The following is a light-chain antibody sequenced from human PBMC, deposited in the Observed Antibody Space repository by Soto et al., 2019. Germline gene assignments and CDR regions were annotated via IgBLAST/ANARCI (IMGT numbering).Light chain of an antibody. V-gene: IGKV1-6*01. Sequence: IHMTHSPSTLTASVGDRVTITCRASQAIRDDLGWYQQKPGKAPKLLIYATSSLQSGVPSRFSGSGSGTDFTLTISSLQPEDFATYYCLQDYSYPLTFGGGTKV. CDR1: QAIRDD. J-gene: IGKJ4*01. CDR3: LQDYSYPLT. CDR2: ATS.